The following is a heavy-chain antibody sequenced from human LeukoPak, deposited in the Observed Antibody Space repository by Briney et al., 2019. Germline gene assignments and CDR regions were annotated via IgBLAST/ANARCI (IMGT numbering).Heavy chain of an antibody. Sequence: ASVKVSCKASGYTFNVYFMQWVRPAPGQGLEWMGWINPNSGGTNYAQKFQGRVTMTLDTSNSAAYMELTSLTPDDPAIYYCASGRGSGSLRWGQGTLVTVSS. D-gene: IGHD1-26*01. J-gene: IGHJ4*02. CDR3: ASGRGSGSLR. V-gene: IGHV1-2*02. CDR1: GYTFNVYF. CDR2: INPNSGGT.